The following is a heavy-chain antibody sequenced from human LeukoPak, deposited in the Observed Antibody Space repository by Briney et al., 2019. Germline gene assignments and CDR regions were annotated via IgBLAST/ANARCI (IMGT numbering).Heavy chain of an antibody. J-gene: IGHJ4*02. CDR2: ISGSGGRT. D-gene: IGHD4-17*01. V-gene: IGHV3-23*01. CDR1: GFTFSSYA. Sequence: GGSLRLSCAASGFTFSSYAMSWVRQAPGKGLEWVSAISGSGGRTYYADSVKGRFTISRDNSKNTLYLQMNSLRADDTAVYYCAKGNGDHAIHPDYGGQGTLVTVSS. CDR3: AKGNGDHAIHPDY.